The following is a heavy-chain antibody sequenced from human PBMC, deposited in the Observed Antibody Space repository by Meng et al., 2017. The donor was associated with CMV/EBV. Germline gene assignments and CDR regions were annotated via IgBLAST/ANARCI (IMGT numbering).Heavy chain of an antibody. CDR1: GFTFSNYA. V-gene: IGHV3-30*02. Sequence: GGSLRLSCAASGFTFSNYAMHWVRQAPGKGPEWVAFIRYDGSNKYYADSVKGRFTISRDNSKNTLYLQMNSLSAEDTAVYYCVKEHVMDVWGRGTTVTVSS. J-gene: IGHJ6*02. CDR2: IRYDGSNK. CDR3: VKEHVMDV.